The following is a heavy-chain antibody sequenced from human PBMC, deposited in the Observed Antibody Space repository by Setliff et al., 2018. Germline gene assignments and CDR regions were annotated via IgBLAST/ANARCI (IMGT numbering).Heavy chain of an antibody. V-gene: IGHV1-3*01. CDR2: INRGSGDT. Sequence: GASVKVSCKASGYTFTNYPIHWVRQAPGQRLEWMGWINRGSGDTKYSRKFQGRVTITRDTSASTAYMELSRLTYDDTAVYYCARDDDDFYSGYPYMDVWGKGTTVTVS. J-gene: IGHJ6*03. D-gene: IGHD3-3*01. CDR1: GYTFTNYP. CDR3: ARDDDDFYSGYPYMDV.